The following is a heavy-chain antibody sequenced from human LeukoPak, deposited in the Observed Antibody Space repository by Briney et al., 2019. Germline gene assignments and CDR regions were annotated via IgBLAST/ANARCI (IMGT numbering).Heavy chain of an antibody. CDR2: FDPEDGET. D-gene: IGHD2-2*02. Sequence: ASVKVSCKVSGYTLTELSMHWVRQAPGKGLEWMGGFDPEDGETIYAQKFQGGVTMTEDTSTDTAYMELSSLRSEDTAVYYCATLVVPAAIDAFDIWGQGTMVTVSS. V-gene: IGHV1-24*01. CDR1: GYTLTELS. J-gene: IGHJ3*02. CDR3: ATLVVPAAIDAFDI.